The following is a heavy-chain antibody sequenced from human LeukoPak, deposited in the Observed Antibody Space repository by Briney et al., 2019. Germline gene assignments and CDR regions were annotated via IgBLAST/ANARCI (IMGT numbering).Heavy chain of an antibody. D-gene: IGHD4-17*01. J-gene: IGHJ4*02. V-gene: IGHV4-30-2*01. CDR1: GGSISSGGYS. Sequence: SETLSLTCAASGGSISSGGYSWSWIRQPPGKGLEWIGYIYHSGSTYYNPSLKSRVTISVDRSKNQFSLKLSSVTAADTAVYYCARGDYVNYFDYWGQGTLVTVSS. CDR2: IYHSGST. CDR3: ARGDYVNYFDY.